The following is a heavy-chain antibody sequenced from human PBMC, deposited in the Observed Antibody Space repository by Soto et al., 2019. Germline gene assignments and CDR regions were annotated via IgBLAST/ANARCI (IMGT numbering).Heavy chain of an antibody. CDR3: ARDYNGRHTDGMDV. CDR2: IKSDGSTT. D-gene: IGHD3-10*01. J-gene: IGHJ6*02. V-gene: IGHV3-74*01. CDR1: GFMFNTYW. Sequence: PGGSLRLSCAASGFMFNTYWMHWVRQAPGKGLVWVSRIKSDGSTTNYADPVKGRFTISRVNAKNTLYLQMNSLGAVDTAVYYCARDYNGRHTDGMDVWGQGTTVTVSS.